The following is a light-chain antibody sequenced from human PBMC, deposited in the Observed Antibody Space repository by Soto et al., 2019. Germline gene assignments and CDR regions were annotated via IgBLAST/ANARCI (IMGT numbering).Light chain of an antibody. Sequence: QSALTQPASVSASPGQSITISCTGTSSDVGGHNYVSWYQHHPGKVPKLMIYEVTYRPSGVSNRFSGSKSGNAASLTISGLQAEDEAEYYCSSYTTSRTLIFGGGTQLTVL. CDR3: SSYTTSRTLI. V-gene: IGLV2-14*01. CDR2: EVT. J-gene: IGLJ2*01. CDR1: SSDVGGHNY.